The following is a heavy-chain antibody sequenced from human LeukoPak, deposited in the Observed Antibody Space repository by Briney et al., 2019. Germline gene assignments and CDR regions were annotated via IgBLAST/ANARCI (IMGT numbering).Heavy chain of an antibody. D-gene: IGHD1-26*01. CDR3: ARDGIVGAAI. J-gene: IGHJ4*02. Sequence: PSQTLSLTCTVSGGSISSGGYYWSWIRQPPGKGLEWIGYIYHSGSTYYNPSLKSRVTISVDRSKNQFSLKLSSVTAADTAVYYCARDGIVGAAIWGQGTLVTVSS. CDR1: GGSISSGGYY. V-gene: IGHV4-30-2*01. CDR2: IYHSGST.